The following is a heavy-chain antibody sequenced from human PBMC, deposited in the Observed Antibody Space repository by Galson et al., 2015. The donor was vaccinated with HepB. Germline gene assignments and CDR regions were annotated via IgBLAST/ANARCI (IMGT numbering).Heavy chain of an antibody. CDR2: VYGGDTP. V-gene: IGHV3-53*01. CDR3: VRYCTKTSCPKAGAFDF. CDR1: GLSVFDNY. J-gene: IGHJ3*01. Sequence: SLRLSCAVSGLSVFDNYMTWVRQAPGKGLEWVSRVYGGDTPSYADSVRGRFTISADHSKNTLSLQMNSLRVDDTAVYYCVRYCTKTSCPKAGAFDFWGQGTMVTVSS. D-gene: IGHD2-8*01.